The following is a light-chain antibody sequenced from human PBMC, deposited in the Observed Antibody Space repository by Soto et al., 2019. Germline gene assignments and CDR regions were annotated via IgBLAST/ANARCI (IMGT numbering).Light chain of an antibody. J-gene: IGKJ3*01. CDR2: GAS. Sequence: EIVLTQSPGTLPLSPGESATLSCRASESVTSNYLAWYQQKPGQAPRLLIYGASSRATAIPDRFSGSGSGRDFTLTIGGLEPEDSAVYYCQQFGSSPLFSFGPGTKVDIK. CDR1: ESVTSNY. CDR3: QQFGSSPLFS. V-gene: IGKV3-20*01.